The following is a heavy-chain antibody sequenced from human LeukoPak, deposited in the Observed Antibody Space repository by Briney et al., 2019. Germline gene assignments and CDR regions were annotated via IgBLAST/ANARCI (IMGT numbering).Heavy chain of an antibody. CDR3: AKDGGGTDFDY. J-gene: IGHJ4*02. D-gene: IGHD1-26*01. CDR1: GFTFSTSG. CDR2: ILKDGGNK. Sequence: GGSLRLSCAASGFTFSTSGMHWVRQAPGKGLEWVAFILKDGGNKYYADSVKGRFAISRDNSKNTLYLQTNSLRAEDTAVYYCAKDGGGTDFDYWGQGTLVTVSS. V-gene: IGHV3-30*18.